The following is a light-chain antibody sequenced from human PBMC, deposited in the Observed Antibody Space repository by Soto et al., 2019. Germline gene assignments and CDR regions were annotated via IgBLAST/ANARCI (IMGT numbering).Light chain of an antibody. CDR1: SSDVGGYNY. V-gene: IGLV2-14*01. J-gene: IGLJ2*01. CDR2: DVS. Sequence: QSALTQPASVSGSPGQSITISCTGTSSDVGGYNYVSWYQQHPGKAPKLMIYDVSNRPSGVSNRSSGSKSGNTAPLTISGLQAEDEADYYCSSYTSSSVVFGGGTKLTVL. CDR3: SSYTSSSVV.